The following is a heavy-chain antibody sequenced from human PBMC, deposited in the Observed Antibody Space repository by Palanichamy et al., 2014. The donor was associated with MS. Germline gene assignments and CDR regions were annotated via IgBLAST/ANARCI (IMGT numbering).Heavy chain of an antibody. V-gene: IGHV4-59*01. J-gene: IGHJ4*02. D-gene: IGHD2-15*01. Sequence: VQLQESGPGLVKPSETLSLTCTVSGDSMRNYYWSWIRQPPGKGLEWIGYINYSGSTNYNPSLKSRVTISVDMSKNQFSLRLSSVTAADTAVYYCAGDCSGSSCYDYWGQGTLVTVSS. CDR3: AGDCSGSSCYDY. CDR2: INYSGST. CDR1: GDSMRNYY.